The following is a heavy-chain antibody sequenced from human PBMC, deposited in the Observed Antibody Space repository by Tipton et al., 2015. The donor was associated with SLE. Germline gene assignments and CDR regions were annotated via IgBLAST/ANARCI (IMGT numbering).Heavy chain of an antibody. CDR1: GGSISSYY. CDR3: ARHSGVAAAPTNYYGMDV. J-gene: IGHJ6*02. Sequence: TLFLTCTVSGGSISSYYWNWIRQPAGKGLEWIGRIYTSGSTNYNPSLKSRVTMSVDTSKNQFSLKLSSVTAADTAVYYCARHSGVAAAPTNYYGMDVWGQGTTVTVSS. D-gene: IGHD6-13*01. V-gene: IGHV4-4*07. CDR2: IYTSGST.